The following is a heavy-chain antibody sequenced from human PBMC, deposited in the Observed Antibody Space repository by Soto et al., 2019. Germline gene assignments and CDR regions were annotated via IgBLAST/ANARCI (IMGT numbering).Heavy chain of an antibody. CDR2: ISTYNNYT. Sequence: QVQLVQSGAEVKKPGASVKVSCKASGYIFISYGISWVRQAPGQGLEWMGWISTYNNYTNYAQNLQGRVTMTTDTSTSTVYMELRSLRSDDTAVYYCARGGAHPWFDPWGQGTPVTVSS. CDR3: ARGGAHPWFDP. D-gene: IGHD3-16*01. CDR1: GYIFISYG. J-gene: IGHJ5*02. V-gene: IGHV1-18*01.